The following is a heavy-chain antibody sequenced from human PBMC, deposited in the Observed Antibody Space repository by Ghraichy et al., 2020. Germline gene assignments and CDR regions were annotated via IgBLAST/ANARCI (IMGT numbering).Heavy chain of an antibody. D-gene: IGHD3-3*01. CDR3: AKDFPYDFPPYYGMDV. CDR1: GFTFSSYA. CDR2: ISGSGGST. J-gene: IGHJ6*02. Sequence: LSLTCTASGFTFSSYAMSWVRQAPGKGLEWVSAISGSGGSTYYADSVKGRFTISRDNSKNTLYLQMNSLRAEDTAVYYCAKDFPYDFPPYYGMDVWGQGTTVTVSS. V-gene: IGHV3-23*01.